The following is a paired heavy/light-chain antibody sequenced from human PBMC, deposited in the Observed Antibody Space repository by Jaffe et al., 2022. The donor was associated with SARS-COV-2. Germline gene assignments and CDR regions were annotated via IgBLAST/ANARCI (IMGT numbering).Light chain of an antibody. CDR1: SGSIASNY. CDR2: EDN. J-gene: IGLJ3*02. Sequence: NFMLTQPHSVSESPGKTVTISCTRSSGSIASNYVQWYQQRPGSSPTTVIYEDNQRPSGVPDRFSGSIDSSSNSASLTISGLKTEDEADYYCQSYDSSNSWVFGGGTKLTVL. CDR3: QSYDSSNSWV. V-gene: IGLV6-57*01.
Heavy chain of an antibody. J-gene: IGHJ3*02. Sequence: EVQLVESGGGLVKPGGSLRLSCAASGFTFSNAWMSWVRQAPGKGLEWVGRIKSKTDGGTTDYAAPVKGRFTISRDDSKNTLYLQMNSLKTEDTAVYYCTSPLADCGGDCYFVGGDDAFDIWGQGTMVTVSS. CDR3: TSPLADCGGDCYFVGGDDAFDI. D-gene: IGHD2-21*02. CDR1: GFTFSNAW. CDR2: IKSKTDGGTT. V-gene: IGHV3-15*01.